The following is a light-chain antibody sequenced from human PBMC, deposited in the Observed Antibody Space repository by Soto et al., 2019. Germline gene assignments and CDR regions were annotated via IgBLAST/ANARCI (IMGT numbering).Light chain of an antibody. CDR2: KAS. CDR1: QSISNW. Sequence: DIQMTQSPSSLSASVGDRVTFTCRASQSISNWLAWYQQKPGKAPKLLIYKASTLGSGVPSRFSGRGSGTEFPLTISRLKADDFAIDYCQQYNGYRLAFGGGTKVEIK. J-gene: IGKJ4*01. V-gene: IGKV1-5*03. CDR3: QQYNGYRLA.